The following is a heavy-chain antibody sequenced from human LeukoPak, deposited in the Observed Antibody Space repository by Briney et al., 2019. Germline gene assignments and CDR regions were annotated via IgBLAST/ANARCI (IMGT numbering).Heavy chain of an antibody. D-gene: IGHD2-2*01. V-gene: IGHV3-30*18. CDR1: GFTFSSYG. CDR3: AKSVVPAAEIAY. Sequence: SLRLSCAASGFTFSSYGMHWVRQAPGKGVEGVAVLSYAGRHKYYADSLKGPFPISRDNSKNTLYLQMNSLRAEDTAVYYCAKSVVPAAEIAYWGQGTLVTVSS. J-gene: IGHJ4*02. CDR2: LSYAGRHK.